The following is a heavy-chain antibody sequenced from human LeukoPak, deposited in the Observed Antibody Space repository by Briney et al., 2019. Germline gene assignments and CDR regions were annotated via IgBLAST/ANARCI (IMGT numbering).Heavy chain of an antibody. Sequence: ASVKVSCKASGYTFTSYYMHWVRQAPGQGLEWMGIINPSGGGTRYAEKFQGRVTMTRDMSTSTVYMELSSLRSEDTAVYHCARERTSTVDIVPTGRLGYYFDSWGQGTLVTVSS. J-gene: IGHJ4*02. CDR1: GYTFTSYY. V-gene: IGHV1-46*01. D-gene: IGHD5-12*01. CDR2: INPSGGGT. CDR3: ARERTSTVDIVPTGRLGYYFDS.